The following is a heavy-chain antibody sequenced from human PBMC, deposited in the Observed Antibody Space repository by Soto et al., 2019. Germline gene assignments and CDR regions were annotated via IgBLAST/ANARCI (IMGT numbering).Heavy chain of an antibody. D-gene: IGHD4-4*01. J-gene: IGHJ4*02. Sequence: GGSLRLSCAASGFTFSSYAMSWVRQAPEKGLEWVSAMSGSGGSTYYADSVKGLFTIARDNSKNTLYLQMNRLRAEDTAVYYCAKDQQYHKYYFDYCGQGTLVTVS. CDR2: MSGSGGST. CDR1: GFTFSSYA. V-gene: IGHV3-23*01. CDR3: AKDQQYHKYYFDY.